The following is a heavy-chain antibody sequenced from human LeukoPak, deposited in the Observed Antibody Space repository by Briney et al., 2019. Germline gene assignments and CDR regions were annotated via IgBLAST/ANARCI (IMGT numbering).Heavy chain of an antibody. V-gene: IGHV3-21*01. J-gene: IGHJ4*02. CDR1: GFTFSSYS. CDR2: ISSSSSYI. CDR3: TRDRLDSSGADY. D-gene: IGHD6-19*01. Sequence: GGSLRLSCAASGFTFSSYSMNWVRQAPGKGLEWVSSISSSSSYIYYADSVKGRFTISRDNAKNSLYLQMNSLRAEDTAVYYCTRDRLDSSGADYWGQGTLVTVSS.